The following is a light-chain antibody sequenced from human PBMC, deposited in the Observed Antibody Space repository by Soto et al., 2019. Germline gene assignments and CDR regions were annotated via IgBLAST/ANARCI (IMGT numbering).Light chain of an antibody. CDR3: QQYGSSPRT. CDR1: QSVSSN. Sequence: EIVMTQSPGTLSVSPGERATLYCRASQSVSSNLAWYQQKPGQAPRLLIYGASSRATGIPDRFSGSGSGTDFTLTISRLEPEDFAVYYCQQYGSSPRTFGQGTKVEIK. V-gene: IGKV3-20*01. CDR2: GAS. J-gene: IGKJ1*01.